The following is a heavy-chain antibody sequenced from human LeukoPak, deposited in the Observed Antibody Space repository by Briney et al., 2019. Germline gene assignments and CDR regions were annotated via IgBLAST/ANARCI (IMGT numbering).Heavy chain of an antibody. Sequence: PGGSLRLSCAASGFTFSSYGMHWVRQAPGKGLEWVAVISYDGSNKYYADSVKCRFTISRDNSKNTLYLQMNSLRAEDTAVYYCAKSGRYCSGGSCYYYGMDVWGQGTTVTVSS. D-gene: IGHD2-15*01. V-gene: IGHV3-30*18. CDR3: AKSGRYCSGGSCYYYGMDV. CDR2: ISYDGSNK. CDR1: GFTFSSYG. J-gene: IGHJ6*02.